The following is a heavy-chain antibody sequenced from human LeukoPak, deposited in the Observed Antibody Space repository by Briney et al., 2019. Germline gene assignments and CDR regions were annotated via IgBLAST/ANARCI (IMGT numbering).Heavy chain of an antibody. CDR1: GYSFTSYW. D-gene: IGHD2-21*02. CDR3: ASAIVVVTAASAFDI. V-gene: IGHV5-51*01. CDR2: IYPGDSDT. Sequence: GESLKISCKGSGYSFTSYWIGWVRQMPGKGLEWMGIIYPGDSDTRYSPSFQGQVTISADKSISTAYLQWSSLKASDTAMYYCASAIVVVTAASAFDIWGQGTMVTVSS. J-gene: IGHJ3*02.